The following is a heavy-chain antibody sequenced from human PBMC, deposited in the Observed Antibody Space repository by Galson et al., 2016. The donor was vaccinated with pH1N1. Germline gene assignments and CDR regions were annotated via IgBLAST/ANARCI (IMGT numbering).Heavy chain of an antibody. CDR2: ISNDGSKK. J-gene: IGHJ4*02. D-gene: IGHD2/OR15-2a*01. CDR3: ARAVFYDVDLLDYYFDY. CDR1: GFIFSDYS. V-gene: IGHV3-30*04. Sequence: SLRLSCAASGFIFSDYSMSWVRQAPGGGLEWVAVISNDGSKKYYTDSVQGRFSVSRDNSKNTLYLQMNSLRADDTAVYNCARAVFYDVDLLDYYFDYWGQGTLVTVSS.